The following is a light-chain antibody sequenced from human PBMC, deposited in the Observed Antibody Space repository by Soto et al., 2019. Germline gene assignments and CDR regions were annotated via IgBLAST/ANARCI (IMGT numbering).Light chain of an antibody. CDR2: AAS. V-gene: IGKV1-39*01. J-gene: IGKJ4*01. CDR1: QSISSY. CDR3: QQSYSTPRLT. Sequence: DIQMTPSPSSLSASVGDRVTITCRASQSISSYLNWYQQKPGKAPKLLIYAASSLQSGVPSRFSGSGSGTDFTLTISSLQPEDFATYYCQQSYSTPRLTFGGGTKVEIK.